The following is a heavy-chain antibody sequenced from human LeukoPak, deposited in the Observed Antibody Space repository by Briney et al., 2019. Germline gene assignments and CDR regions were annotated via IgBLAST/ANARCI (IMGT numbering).Heavy chain of an antibody. CDR2: ISYDGSNK. Sequence: GGSLRLSCAASGFTFSSYAMHWVRQAPGKGLEWVAVISYDGSNKYYADSVKGRFTISRDNSKNTLYLQMNSQRAEDTAVYYCARDSDALRFLEWLSPDYWGQGTLVTVSS. V-gene: IGHV3-30-3*01. D-gene: IGHD3-3*01. CDR3: ARDSDALRFLEWLSPDY. CDR1: GFTFSSYA. J-gene: IGHJ4*02.